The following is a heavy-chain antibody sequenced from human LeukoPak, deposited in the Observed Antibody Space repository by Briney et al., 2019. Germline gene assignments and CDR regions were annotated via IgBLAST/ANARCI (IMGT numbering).Heavy chain of an antibody. CDR3: AKGRYYDSRGSFYFDC. CDR2: ISGSGDNT. D-gene: IGHD3-22*01. V-gene: IGHV3-23*01. J-gene: IGHJ4*02. CDR1: GFTFSSYA. Sequence: PGGSLRLSCAASGFTFSSYAMSWVRQAPGKGLEWVSGISGSGDNTYYADSVKGRFTISRDNSKNTLYVQVNSLGTEDTAAYYCAKGRYYDSRGSFYFDCWGQGTLVTVSS.